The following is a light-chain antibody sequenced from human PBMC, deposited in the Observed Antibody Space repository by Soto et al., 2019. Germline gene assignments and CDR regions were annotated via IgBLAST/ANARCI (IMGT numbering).Light chain of an antibody. Sequence: EIMMTQSPATLSVSQGERATVSCRSSQSVSSNLAWYQQKPGQAPRLLIYGASTRATGIPARFSGSGSGTDFTLTISSLEPEDFAVYYCQQRSNWPPITFGQGTRLEI. CDR3: QQRSNWPPIT. J-gene: IGKJ5*01. V-gene: IGKV3-15*01. CDR2: GAS. CDR1: QSVSSN.